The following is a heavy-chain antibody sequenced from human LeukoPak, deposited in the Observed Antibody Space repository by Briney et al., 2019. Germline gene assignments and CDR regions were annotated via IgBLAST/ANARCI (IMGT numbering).Heavy chain of an antibody. Sequence: ASVKVSCEASGYTFTSYDINWVRQATGQGLEWMGWMNPNSGNTGYAQKFQGRVTMTRNTSISTAYMELSSLRSEDTAVYYCARVLYYYDSSGYYYNWFDPWGQGTLVTVSS. J-gene: IGHJ5*02. CDR2: MNPNSGNT. CDR3: ARVLYYYDSSGYYYNWFDP. V-gene: IGHV1-8*01. D-gene: IGHD3-22*01. CDR1: GYTFTSYD.